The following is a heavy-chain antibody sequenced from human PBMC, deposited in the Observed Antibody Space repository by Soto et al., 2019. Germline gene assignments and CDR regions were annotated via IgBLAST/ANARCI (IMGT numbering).Heavy chain of an antibody. CDR3: ARESAYYDYVWGSYRPAPFDY. CDR2: INAGNGNT. CDR1: GYTFTSYA. J-gene: IGHJ4*02. V-gene: IGHV1-3*01. Sequence: ASVKVSCKASGYTFTSYAMHWVRQAPGQRLEWMGWINAGNGNTKYSQKFQGRVTITRDTSASTAYMELSSLRSEDTAVYYCARESAYYDYVWGSYRPAPFDYWGQGTL. D-gene: IGHD3-16*02.